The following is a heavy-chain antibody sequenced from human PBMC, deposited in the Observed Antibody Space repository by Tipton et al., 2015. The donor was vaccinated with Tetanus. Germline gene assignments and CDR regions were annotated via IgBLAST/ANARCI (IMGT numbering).Heavy chain of an antibody. CDR3: ARAHCTDGVCNFDF. CDR1: GYSFYRYW. V-gene: IGHV5-51*01. D-gene: IGHD2-8*01. CDR2: IYPGDSDT. J-gene: IGHJ4*02. Sequence: MQLVQSGAEVKEPGESLKISCRGSGYSFYRYWIAWVRHMPGKGLEWMGIIYPGDSDTRYSPSFQGQVTISVDKSINTAYLQWSSLKASDTSMFYCARAHCTDGVCNFDFWGQGALVTVAS.